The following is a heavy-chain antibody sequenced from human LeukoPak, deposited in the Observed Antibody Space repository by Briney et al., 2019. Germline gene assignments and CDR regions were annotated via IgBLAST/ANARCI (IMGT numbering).Heavy chain of an antibody. Sequence: GGSLRLSCAASGXRFSNYGMHWVRQAPGKGLEWVALIWYDGSNKYYADSVKGRFTISRDNSKNTLYLQMNSLRAEDTAVYYCGTVRGPDSSRWYSDYWGQGTLVTVSS. V-gene: IGHV3-33*01. CDR1: GXRFSNYG. D-gene: IGHD6-13*01. CDR2: IWYDGSNK. CDR3: GTVRGPDSSRWYSDY. J-gene: IGHJ4*02.